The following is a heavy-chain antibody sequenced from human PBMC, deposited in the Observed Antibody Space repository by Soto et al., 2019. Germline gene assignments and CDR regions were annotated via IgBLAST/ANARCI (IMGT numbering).Heavy chain of an antibody. D-gene: IGHD3-10*01. Sequence: SVKVSCKASGGTFSSYAISWVRQAPGQGLEWMGGIIPIFGTANYAQKFQGRVTITADKSTSTAYMELSSLRSEDTAVYYCARALIDYYGSGSRYLVGYYYYYGMDVWGQGTTVTV. CDR3: ARALIDYYGSGSRYLVGYYYYYGMDV. V-gene: IGHV1-69*06. CDR2: IIPIFGTA. J-gene: IGHJ6*02. CDR1: GGTFSSYA.